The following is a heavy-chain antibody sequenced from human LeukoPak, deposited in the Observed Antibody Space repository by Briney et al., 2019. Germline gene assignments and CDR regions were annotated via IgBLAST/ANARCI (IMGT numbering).Heavy chain of an antibody. D-gene: IGHD3-10*01. Sequence: GGSLRLSCAASGFTFSSYWMHWVRQAPGKGLVWVSRINSYGSSTSYADSVKGRFTISRDNSKNTLYLQMNSLRAEDTAVYYCAREAYGSGSLDPWGQGTLVTVSS. J-gene: IGHJ5*02. V-gene: IGHV3-74*01. CDR1: GFTFSSYW. CDR2: INSYGSST. CDR3: AREAYGSGSLDP.